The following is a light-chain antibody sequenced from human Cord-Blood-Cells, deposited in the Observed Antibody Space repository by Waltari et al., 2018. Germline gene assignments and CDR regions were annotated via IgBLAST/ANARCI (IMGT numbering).Light chain of an antibody. CDR2: ECS. CDR1: SSDVGSYNL. CDR3: CSYAGSSTYV. J-gene: IGLJ1*01. Sequence: QSALTQPASVSGSPGQSITISCTGTSSDVGSYNLVSWYQQHPGKAPKLIIYECSKPPSGVSNRFSCSKSGNTASLTISGLQAEDEADYYCCSYAGSSTYVFGTGTKVTVL. V-gene: IGLV2-23*01.